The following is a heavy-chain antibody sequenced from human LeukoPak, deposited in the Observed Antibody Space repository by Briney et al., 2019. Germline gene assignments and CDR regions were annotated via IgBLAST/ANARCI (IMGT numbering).Heavy chain of an antibody. CDR2: INAGNGNT. CDR3: ARRSDWGSWYFDY. D-gene: IGHD7-27*01. V-gene: IGHV1-3*01. CDR1: GYTFTSYA. J-gene: IGHJ4*02. Sequence: ASVKVSCKASGYTFTSYAMHWVRQAPGQRPEWMGWINAGNGNTKYSQKFQGRVTITRDTSASTAYMELSSLRSEDTAVYYCARRSDWGSWYFDYWGQGTLVTVSS.